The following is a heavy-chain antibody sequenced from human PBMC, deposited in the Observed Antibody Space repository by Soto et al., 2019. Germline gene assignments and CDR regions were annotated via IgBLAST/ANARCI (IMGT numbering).Heavy chain of an antibody. J-gene: IGHJ4*02. Sequence: SVTLRLRWTVAGGALSDFGLSLLRPPPGKGLEWIGYIYYSGSTNYNPSLKSRVTISVDTSKNQFSLKLSSVTAADTAVYYCARAPMGNYFDYWGQGTLVTAPQ. V-gene: IGHV4-59*01. CDR3: ARAPMGNYFDY. CDR2: IYYSGST. D-gene: IGHD7-27*01. CDR1: GGALSDFG.